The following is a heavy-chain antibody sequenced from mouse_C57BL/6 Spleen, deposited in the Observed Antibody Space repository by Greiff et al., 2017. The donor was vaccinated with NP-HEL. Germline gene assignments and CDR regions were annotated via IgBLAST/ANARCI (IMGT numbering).Heavy chain of an antibody. CDR1: GYTFTDYE. D-gene: IGHD2-4*01. CDR3: TRGGLRRRCAY. Sequence: QVQLKQSGAELVRPGASVTLSCKASGYTFTDYEMHWVKQTPVHGLERIGAIDPETGGTPYNQKFKGKAILTADKSSSTAYMELRSLTSEDSAVYYCTRGGLRRRCAYWGQGTLVTVSA. V-gene: IGHV1-15*01. CDR2: IDPETGGT. J-gene: IGHJ3*01.